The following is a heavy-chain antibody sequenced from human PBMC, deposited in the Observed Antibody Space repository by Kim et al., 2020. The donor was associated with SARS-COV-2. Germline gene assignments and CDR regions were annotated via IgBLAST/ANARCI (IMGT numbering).Heavy chain of an antibody. CDR3: ARDLRSVGATRWFDP. V-gene: IGHV6-1*01. Sequence: SVKSRITINPDTSKNQFSLQLNSVTPEDTAVYYCARDLRSVGATRWFDPWGQGTLVTVSS. J-gene: IGHJ5*02. D-gene: IGHD1-26*01.